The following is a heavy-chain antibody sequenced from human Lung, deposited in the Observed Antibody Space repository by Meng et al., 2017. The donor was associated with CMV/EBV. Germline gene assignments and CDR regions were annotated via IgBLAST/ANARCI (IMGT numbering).Heavy chain of an antibody. V-gene: IGHV1-2*02. Sequence: ASVXVSXKAFGYTFGDYFMHWVRQAPGQGLEWMGWINPRSGDTNYAQEFQGRVTMTRDTAISAAYMELRRLRPDDTAVYYCARCNYYYDSSGPFGPWAQGTXVTVSS. CDR3: ARCNYYYDSSGPFGP. J-gene: IGHJ5*02. D-gene: IGHD3-22*01. CDR2: INPRSGDT. CDR1: GYTFGDYF.